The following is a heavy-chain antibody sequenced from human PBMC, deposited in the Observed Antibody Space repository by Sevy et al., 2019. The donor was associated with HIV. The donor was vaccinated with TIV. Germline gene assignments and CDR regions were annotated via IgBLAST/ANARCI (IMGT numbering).Heavy chain of an antibody. J-gene: IGHJ4*02. D-gene: IGHD5-12*01. Sequence: ASVKVSCKASGYTFTSYSIHWVRQAPGHGLEWMGIINPGGGSTTYAQMFQGRVTLTRDKSTSTVFLELSSLRSDDTAVYYCAIPGFSGYDGVDQWGQGTLVTVSS. CDR2: INPGGGST. CDR3: AIPGFSGYDGVDQ. CDR1: GYTFTSYS. V-gene: IGHV1-46*01.